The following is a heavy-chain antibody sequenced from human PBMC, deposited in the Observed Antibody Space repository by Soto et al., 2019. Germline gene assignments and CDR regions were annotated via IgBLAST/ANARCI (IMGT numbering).Heavy chain of an antibody. J-gene: IGHJ2*01. V-gene: IGHV4-59*12. D-gene: IGHD3-10*02. CDR2: IYYSGST. Sequence: PGKGLEWIGYIYYSGSTNYNPSLKSRVTISVDTSKNQFSLKLSSVTAADTALFFRAKDGIRDVRSVSAFLRHGSSDL. CDR3: AKDGIRDVRSVSAFLRHGSSDL.